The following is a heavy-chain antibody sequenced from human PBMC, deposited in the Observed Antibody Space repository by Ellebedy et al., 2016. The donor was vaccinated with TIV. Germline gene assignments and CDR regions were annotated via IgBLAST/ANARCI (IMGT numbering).Heavy chain of an antibody. D-gene: IGHD4-17*01. CDR3: ARDVTTVTTPFFDY. V-gene: IGHV4-38-2*02. CDR2: IYHSGST. CDR1: GYSISSGYY. J-gene: IGHJ4*02. Sequence: SETLSLTCTVSGYSISSGYYWGWIRQPPGKGLEWIGSIYHSGSTYYNPSLKSRVTISVDTSKNQFSLKLSSVTAADTAVYYCARDVTTVTTPFFDYWGQGTLVTVSS.